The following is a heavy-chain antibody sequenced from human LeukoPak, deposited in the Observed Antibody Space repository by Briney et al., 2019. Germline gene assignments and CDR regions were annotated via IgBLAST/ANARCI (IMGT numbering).Heavy chain of an antibody. CDR1: GFTFSSYS. D-gene: IGHD3-9*01. V-gene: IGHV3-74*01. CDR3: TRDLMDYDVSTGLHHYYMDV. J-gene: IGHJ6*02. Sequence: GGSLRLSCAASGFTFSSYSMNWVRQAPGKGLVWVSRINGDGRNINYADSVRGRFTISRDNAKNTLYLQMNTPRVEDTAVYYCTRDLMDYDVSTGLHHYYMDVWGQGTTVTVS. CDR2: INGDGRNI.